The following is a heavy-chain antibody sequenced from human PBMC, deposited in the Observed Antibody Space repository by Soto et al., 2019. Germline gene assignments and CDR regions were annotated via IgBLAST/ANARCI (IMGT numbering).Heavy chain of an antibody. CDR3: AKDLGITMVRGVDNWFDP. J-gene: IGHJ5*02. CDR2: ISGSGGST. Sequence: VSLRLSCAASGFTFSSYAMSWVRQAPGKGLEWVSAISGSGGSTYYADSVKGRFTISRDNSKNTLYLQMNSLRAEDTAVYYCAKDLGITMVRGVDNWFDPWGHGTLVTVS. D-gene: IGHD3-10*01. V-gene: IGHV3-23*01. CDR1: GFTFSSYA.